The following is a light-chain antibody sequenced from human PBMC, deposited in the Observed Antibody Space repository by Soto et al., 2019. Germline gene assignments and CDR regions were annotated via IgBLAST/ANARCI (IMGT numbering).Light chain of an antibody. J-gene: IGKJ4*01. Sequence: DIQMTQSPSSLSASVGDRVTITCQASQDISNYLNWYQQKPGKAAMLLIYDAANLETGVPSRFGGSGSGTDFTFTISSLKPEDIATYFCQQCDDLPLTFGGGTKVEI. CDR2: DAA. CDR3: QQCDDLPLT. CDR1: QDISNY. V-gene: IGKV1-33*01.